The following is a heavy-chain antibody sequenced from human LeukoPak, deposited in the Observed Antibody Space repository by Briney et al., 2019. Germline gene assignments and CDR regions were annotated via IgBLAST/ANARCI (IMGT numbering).Heavy chain of an antibody. J-gene: IGHJ4*02. D-gene: IGHD2-2*01. V-gene: IGHV4-59*11. CDR2: IYYSGST. Sequence: PSETLSLSCTVSGGSISSHYWSWIRQPPGKGLEWIGYIYYSGSTNYNPSLKSRVTISVDTSKNQFSLKLSSVTAADTAVYYCARAKVPAADYYFDYWGRGTLVTVSS. CDR3: ARAKVPAADYYFDY. CDR1: GGSISSHY.